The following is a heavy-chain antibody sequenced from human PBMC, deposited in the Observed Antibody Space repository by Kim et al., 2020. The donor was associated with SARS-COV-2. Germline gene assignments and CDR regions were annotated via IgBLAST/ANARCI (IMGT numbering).Heavy chain of an antibody. Sequence: TYYADSVEGRFTISRDNSKNTRDLQMNGLRAEDTAVYYYATLTIFGVAGGYWGQGTLVTVSS. J-gene: IGHJ4*02. D-gene: IGHD3-3*01. V-gene: IGHV3-23*01. CDR3: ATLTIFGVAGGY. CDR2: T.